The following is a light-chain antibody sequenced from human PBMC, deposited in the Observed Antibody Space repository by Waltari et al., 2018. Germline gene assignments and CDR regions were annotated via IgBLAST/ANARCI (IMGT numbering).Light chain of an antibody. CDR1: KLGDKY. J-gene: IGLJ1*01. Sequence: SYELTQPPSVSVSPGPTASITCSADKLGDKYASWYQQKPGQPPVLVIYQDSKRPSGIPERFSGSKSANTATLSISGTQAMDEADYYCQAWDSSTAYVFGTGTKVTVL. CDR2: QDS. V-gene: IGLV3-1*01. CDR3: QAWDSSTAYV.